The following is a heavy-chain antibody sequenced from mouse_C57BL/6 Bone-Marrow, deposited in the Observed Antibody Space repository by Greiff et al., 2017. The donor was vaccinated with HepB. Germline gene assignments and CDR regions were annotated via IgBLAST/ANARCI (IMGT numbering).Heavy chain of an antibody. D-gene: IGHD2-2*01. CDR3: ARSTMVTTGFDY. CDR1: GYTFTSYW. V-gene: IGHV1-69*01. CDR2: IDPSDSYT. Sequence: QVQLQQSGAELVMPGASVKLSCKASGYTFTSYWMHWVKQRPGQGLEWIGEIDPSDSYTNYNQKFKGKSTLTVDKSSSTAYMQLSSLTSEDSAVYYCARSTMVTTGFDYWGQGTTLTVSS. J-gene: IGHJ2*01.